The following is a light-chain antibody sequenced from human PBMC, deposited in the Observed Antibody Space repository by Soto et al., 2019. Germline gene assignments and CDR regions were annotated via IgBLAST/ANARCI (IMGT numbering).Light chain of an antibody. CDR2: DAS. CDR3: QQRSNWPPLT. J-gene: IGKJ4*01. V-gene: IGKV3-11*01. CDR1: QSVSSY. Sequence: EIVLTQSPATLSLSPGERATLSCRASQSVSSYLAWYQQKPGQAPRLLIYDASNRATGIPARFSGSGSGTDFTLTTSSLEPADVAVYYCQQRSNWPPLTFGGGTKVEIK.